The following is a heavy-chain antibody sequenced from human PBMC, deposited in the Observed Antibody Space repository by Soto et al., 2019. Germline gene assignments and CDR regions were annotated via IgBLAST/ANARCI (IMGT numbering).Heavy chain of an antibody. D-gene: IGHD1-26*01. CDR1: GYTFTSHG. CDR2: ISGDNGNT. Sequence: QVQLVQSGTEVKKPGASVKVSCKTSGYTFTSHGISWVRQAPGQGLEWMGWISGDNGNTNYAQKVQGRVTMTTDTSTSTAYMELRSLRSDDTAVYYRVLSGYFDHWGQGTLVIVSP. J-gene: IGHJ4*02. V-gene: IGHV1-18*01. CDR3: VLSGYFDH.